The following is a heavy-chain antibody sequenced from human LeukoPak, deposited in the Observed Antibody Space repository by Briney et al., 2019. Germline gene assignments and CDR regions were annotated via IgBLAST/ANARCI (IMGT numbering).Heavy chain of an antibody. D-gene: IGHD1-14*01. CDR1: GFTFSNFA. V-gene: IGHV3-23*01. Sequence: PGGSLRLSCAASGFTFSNFALSWVRQAPVKGLEWVSVISGSGGSTYYAESVKGRVTISRDNSKNTLHLQMNSLRAEDTAIYYCTKVVSGNDDAFDIWGQGTLVTVSS. CDR2: ISGSGGST. CDR3: TKVVSGNDDAFDI. J-gene: IGHJ3*02.